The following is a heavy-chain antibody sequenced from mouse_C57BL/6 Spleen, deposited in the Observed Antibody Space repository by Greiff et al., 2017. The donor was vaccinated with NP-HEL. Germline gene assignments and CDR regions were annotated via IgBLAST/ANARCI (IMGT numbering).Heavy chain of an antibody. CDR3: ARGKIYFDY. V-gene: IGHV5-6*01. CDR2: ISSGGSYT. Sequence: EVQGVESGGDLVKPGGSLKLSCAASGFTFSSYGMSWVRQTPDKRLEWVATISSGGSYTYYPDSVKGRFTISRDNAKNTLYLQMSSLKSEDTAMYYCARGKIYFDYWGQGTTLTVSS. CDR1: GFTFSSYG. J-gene: IGHJ2*01.